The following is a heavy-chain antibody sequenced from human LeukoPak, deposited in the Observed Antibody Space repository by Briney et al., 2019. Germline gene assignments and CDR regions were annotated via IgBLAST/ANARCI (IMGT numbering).Heavy chain of an antibody. CDR1: GFTLSSYA. V-gene: IGHV3-23*01. Sequence: PGGSLRLSCAASGFTLSSYAMSWVRQAPGKGLEWVSAISGSGGSTYYADSVKGRFTISRDNSKNTLYLQMNSLRAEDTAVYYCAKYYNAYCGGDCYFDYWGQGTLVTVSS. CDR2: ISGSGGST. CDR3: AKYYNAYCGGDCYFDY. J-gene: IGHJ4*02. D-gene: IGHD2-21*02.